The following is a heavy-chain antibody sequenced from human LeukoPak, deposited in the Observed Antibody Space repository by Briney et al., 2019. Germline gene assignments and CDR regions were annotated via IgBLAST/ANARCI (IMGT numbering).Heavy chain of an antibody. J-gene: IGHJ4*02. CDR1: GGSISNYY. V-gene: IGHV4-59*01. Sequence: SETLSLTCTVSGGSISNYYWSWIRRPPGKGLEWIGYIYYSGSTNYNPSLKSRVTMSLDTSKNQFSLTLSSVTAADTAVYYCAREGIYSSSSYFDYWGQGTLVTVSS. CDR3: AREGIYSSSSYFDY. D-gene: IGHD6-6*01. CDR2: IYYSGST.